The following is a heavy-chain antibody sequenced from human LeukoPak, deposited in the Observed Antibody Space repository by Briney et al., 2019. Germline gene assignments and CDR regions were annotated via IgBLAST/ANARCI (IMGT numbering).Heavy chain of an antibody. D-gene: IGHD1-26*01. CDR2: ISSSGSTI. Sequence: GGSLRLSCAASGFTFSDYYMGWIRQAPGKGLEWVSYISSSGSTIYYADSVKGRFTISRDNAKNSLYLQMNSLRAEDTAVYYCARGARVGIYYYYYMDVWGKGTTVTVSS. CDR1: GFTFSDYY. CDR3: ARGARVGIYYYYYMDV. J-gene: IGHJ6*03. V-gene: IGHV3-11*01.